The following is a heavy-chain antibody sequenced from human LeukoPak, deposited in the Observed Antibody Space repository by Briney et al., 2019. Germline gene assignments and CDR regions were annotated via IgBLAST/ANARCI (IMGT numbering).Heavy chain of an antibody. CDR2: ISYDGSNK. D-gene: IGHD6-13*01. CDR3: AKDIAAAGTRCFDP. CDR1: GFTFSSYG. V-gene: IGHV3-30*18. J-gene: IGHJ5*02. Sequence: GGSLRLSCAASGFTFSSYGMHWVRQAPGKGLEWVAVISYDGSNKYYADSVKGRFTISRDNSKNTLYLQMNSLRAEDTAVYYCAKDIAAAGTRCFDPWGQGTLVTVSS.